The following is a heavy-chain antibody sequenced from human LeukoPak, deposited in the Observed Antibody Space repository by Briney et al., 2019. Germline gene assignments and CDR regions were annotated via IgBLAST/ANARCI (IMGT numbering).Heavy chain of an antibody. CDR3: ARANKDIRADDY. Sequence: GGSLRLSCAASGFTFSSYSMNWVRQAPGKGLEWVSSISSSSSYIYYADSVKGRFTISRDSAKNSLYLQMNSLRAEDTAVYYCARANKDIRADDYLGQGTLVTVSS. V-gene: IGHV3-21*01. J-gene: IGHJ4*02. D-gene: IGHD4-17*01. CDR2: ISSSSSYI. CDR1: GFTFSSYS.